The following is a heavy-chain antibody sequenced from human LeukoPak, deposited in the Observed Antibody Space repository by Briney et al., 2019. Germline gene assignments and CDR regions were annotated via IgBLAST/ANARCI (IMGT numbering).Heavy chain of an antibody. CDR2: LYSAGST. D-gene: IGHD1-26*01. CDR3: AGSTWEGIRGVGLDYLDY. V-gene: IGHV3-53*01. Sequence: GGSLRLSCAASGFIVSNYFMSWVRQAPGKGLEWVSVLYSAGSTFYVDSVKGRFTISRDNSKNMLFLQMNSLRVEDTTIYYCAGSTWEGIRGVGLDYLDYWGRGTLVTVSS. CDR1: GFIVSNYF. J-gene: IGHJ4*02.